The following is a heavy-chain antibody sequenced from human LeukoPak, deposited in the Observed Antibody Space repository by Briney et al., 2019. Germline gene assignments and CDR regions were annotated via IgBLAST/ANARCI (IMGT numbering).Heavy chain of an antibody. CDR2: ISGSGGST. CDR3: AKGPLSGSYYLYYFDY. V-gene: IGHV3-23*01. CDR1: GFTFSSYA. D-gene: IGHD1-26*01. J-gene: IGHJ4*02. Sequence: PGGSLRLSCAASGFTFSSYAMSWVRQAPGKGLEWVSAISGSGGSTYYADSVKGGFTISRDNSKNTLYLQMNSLRAEDTAVYYCAKGPLSGSYYLYYFDYWGQGTLVTVSS.